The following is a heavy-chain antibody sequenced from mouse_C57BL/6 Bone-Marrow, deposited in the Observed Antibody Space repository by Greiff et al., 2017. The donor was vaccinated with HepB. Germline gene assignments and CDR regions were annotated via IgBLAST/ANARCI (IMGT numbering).Heavy chain of an antibody. CDR2: ISSGGSYN. CDR3: ARRSGGYLAY. V-gene: IGHV5-6*02. CDR1: GFTFSSYG. D-gene: IGHD2-2*01. Sequence: EVKLVESGGDLVKPGGSLKLSCAASGFTFSSYGMSWVRQTPDKRLEWVATISSGGSYNYYPDSVKGRFTISRDNAKNTLYLQMSSLKSEDTAMYYCARRSGGYLAYWGQGTLVTVSA. J-gene: IGHJ3*01.